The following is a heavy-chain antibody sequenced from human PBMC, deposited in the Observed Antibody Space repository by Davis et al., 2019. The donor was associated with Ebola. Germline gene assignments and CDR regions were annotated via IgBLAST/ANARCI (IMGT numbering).Heavy chain of an antibody. V-gene: IGHV3-7*03. D-gene: IGHD3-16*01. J-gene: IGHJ4*02. Sequence: PGGSLRLSCAASGFTFSNYWMSWVRQAPGKVLEWVANIKQDGSEKYYVDSVKGRFTISRDNAKNSLYLQMNSLRAEDTAVYYCARKSTFFDYWGQGTRVTVSS. CDR1: GFTFSNYW. CDR3: ARKSTFFDY. CDR2: IKQDGSEK.